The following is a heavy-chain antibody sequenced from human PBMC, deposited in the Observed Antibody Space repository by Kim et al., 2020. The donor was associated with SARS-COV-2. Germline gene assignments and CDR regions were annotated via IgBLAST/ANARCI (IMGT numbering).Heavy chain of an antibody. D-gene: IGHD2-21*01. CDR1: GFTFSSYG. Sequence: GGSLRLSCAASGFTFSSYGMNWVRQAPGKGLEWVSFISSSGSNIYYADSVKGRFTISRDNSKNTLYLQMNSLRAEDTAVYYCAGAGLSDFVGCFPDFFD. J-gene: IGHJ5*01. CDR3: AGAGLSDFVGCFPDFFD. V-gene: IGHV3-48*01. CDR2: ISSSGSNI.